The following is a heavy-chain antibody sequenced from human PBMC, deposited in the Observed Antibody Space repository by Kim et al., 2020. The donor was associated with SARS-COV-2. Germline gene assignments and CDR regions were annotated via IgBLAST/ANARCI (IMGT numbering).Heavy chain of an antibody. Sequence: NDYAVSVKSRITIRPDTSKNQFTLQLNSVTPEDTAVYYCARIVGGAPDYWGQGTLVTVSS. J-gene: IGHJ4*02. D-gene: IGHD2-21*01. CDR3: ARIVGGAPDY. CDR2: N. V-gene: IGHV6-1*01.